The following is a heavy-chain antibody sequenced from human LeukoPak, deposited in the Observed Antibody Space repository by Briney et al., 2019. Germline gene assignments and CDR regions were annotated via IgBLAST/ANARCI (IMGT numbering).Heavy chain of an antibody. CDR1: GYSFTDYW. CDR3: ARQSITAPFRHNDY. D-gene: IGHD5-24*01. V-gene: IGHV5-51*01. Sequence: GESLKISCKGSGYSFTDYWIVWVRQMPGKGLEWMGIIYPDDSDTRYSPSFQGQVTISADKSISTAYLHWSSLKASDSAIYYCARQSITAPFRHNDYWGQGTLVTVSS. J-gene: IGHJ4*02. CDR2: IYPDDSDT.